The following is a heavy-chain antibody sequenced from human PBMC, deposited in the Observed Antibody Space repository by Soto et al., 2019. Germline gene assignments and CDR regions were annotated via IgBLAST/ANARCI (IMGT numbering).Heavy chain of an antibody. J-gene: IGHJ5*02. CDR2: ISPGDPDT. V-gene: IGHV5-51*01. CDR3: ARSPFWSGYRWFDP. D-gene: IGHD3-3*01. Sequence: PGESLKISCKGSGYSFTSYWIGWVRQMPGKGLEWMGIISPGDPDTRYSPSFQGQVTISADKSISTAYLQWSRLKASDTAVYYCARSPFWSGYRWFDPWGQGTLVTVSS. CDR1: GYSFTSYW.